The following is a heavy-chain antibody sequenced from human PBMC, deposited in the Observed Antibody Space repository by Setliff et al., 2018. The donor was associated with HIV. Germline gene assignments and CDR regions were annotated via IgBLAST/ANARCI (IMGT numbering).Heavy chain of an antibody. V-gene: IGHV4-59*01. D-gene: IGHD1-1*01. Sequence: PSETLSLTCTVSGGSISSYYWSWIRQPPGKGLEWIGYIYYSGSTNYNPSLKSRVTISVDTSKNQFSLKLSSVTAADTAVYYCARVEMGASDYWGQGTLVTVSS. CDR2: IYYSGST. CDR1: GGSISSYY. CDR3: ARVEMGASDY. J-gene: IGHJ4*02.